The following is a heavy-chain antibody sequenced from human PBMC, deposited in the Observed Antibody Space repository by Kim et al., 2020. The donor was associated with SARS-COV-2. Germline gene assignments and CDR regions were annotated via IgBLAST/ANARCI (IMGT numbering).Heavy chain of an antibody. J-gene: IGHJ4*02. D-gene: IGHD3-10*01. V-gene: IGHV3-23*01. Sequence: THSADAVKGRFTISKDNSENPLYRQMNSLRVDDTAVYYCAKDVYYGSSFDYWGQGTLVTVSS. CDR3: AKDVYYGSSFDY. CDR2: T.